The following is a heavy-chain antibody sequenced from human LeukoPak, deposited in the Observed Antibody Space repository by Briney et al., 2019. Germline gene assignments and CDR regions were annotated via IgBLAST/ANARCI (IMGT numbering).Heavy chain of an antibody. V-gene: IGHV4-59*08. Sequence: SQSLSLTCTVSAVSISRSYWIWIRQTPGNGLEWIGYISYSGVSSYNPSLKSRVTISADTSKNQFSLNLSSVTAADTAVYYCARLPEGGYATSLGWFGPWGQGTRVTVSS. D-gene: IGHD5-24*01. CDR1: AVSISRSY. CDR3: ARLPEGGYATSLGWFGP. J-gene: IGHJ5*02. CDR2: ISYSGVS.